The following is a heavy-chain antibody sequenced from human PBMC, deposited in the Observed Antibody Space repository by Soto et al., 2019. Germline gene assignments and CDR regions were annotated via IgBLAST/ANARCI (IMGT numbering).Heavy chain of an antibody. Sequence: WWSLRLSCAVSGFMFSSYAMTWFRQAPGKGLEWVSSISGSGGSTYYSDSVRGRFTISRDNSKKMLYLEMNSLKGDDTAVYYCAKDGSWGDHYYFDNWGQGTLVTVSS. D-gene: IGHD2-21*02. CDR1: GFMFSSYA. CDR2: ISGSGGST. V-gene: IGHV3-23*01. J-gene: IGHJ4*02. CDR3: AKDGSWGDHYYFDN.